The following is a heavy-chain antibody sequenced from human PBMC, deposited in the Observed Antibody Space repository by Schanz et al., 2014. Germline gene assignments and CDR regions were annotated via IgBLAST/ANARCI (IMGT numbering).Heavy chain of an antibody. CDR2: INPNSGET. Sequence: QVQLVQSGPAVKKPGASMKVSCLASGYSFTEYFLHWVRQAPGQGLEWMGWINPNSGETNYEQKFMRSVALTSETSISTAFMELSGLPSADTATYFCARARYTGYDCSGYWGQGTLLIVSS. J-gene: IGHJ4*02. D-gene: IGHD5-12*01. V-gene: IGHV1-2*02. CDR3: ARARYTGYDCSGY. CDR1: GYSFTEYF.